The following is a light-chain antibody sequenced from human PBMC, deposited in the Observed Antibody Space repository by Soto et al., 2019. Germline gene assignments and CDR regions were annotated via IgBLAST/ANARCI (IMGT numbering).Light chain of an antibody. CDR3: SSYTDSSTLGLYV. CDR1: ISDIGGYEY. Sequence: ALTQPASVSGSPGQPITISCTGTISDIGGYEYVSWYQQHPGKAPRLMIYEVTYRPSGVSNRFSGSKSDSTASLTISGLQAEDEADYYCSSYTDSSTLGLYVFGTGTKVTVL. CDR2: EVT. V-gene: IGLV2-14*01. J-gene: IGLJ1*01.